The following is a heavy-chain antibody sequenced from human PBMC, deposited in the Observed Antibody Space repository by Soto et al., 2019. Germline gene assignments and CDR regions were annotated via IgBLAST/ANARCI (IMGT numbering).Heavy chain of an antibody. CDR2: LSTYNGNT. J-gene: IGHJ4*02. V-gene: IGHV1-18*01. D-gene: IGHD3-10*01. CDR1: GYTFTSYG. Sequence: QVQLVQSGAEVKKPGASVKVSCKASGYTFTSYGISWVRQAPGQGLEWMGWLSTYNGNTNYAQKLQGRVTMTTDTSRSTVYMELRSLRSADTDVDYCAKEGGVGVYSFDYWGQGTLVTVSS. CDR3: AKEGGVGVYSFDY.